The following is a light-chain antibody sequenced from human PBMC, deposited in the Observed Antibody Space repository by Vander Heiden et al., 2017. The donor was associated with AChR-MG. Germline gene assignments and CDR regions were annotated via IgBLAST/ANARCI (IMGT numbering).Light chain of an antibody. V-gene: IGKV3-11*01. Sequence: EIVLTQSPATLSLSVGERATLSCRASHSISTYLAWYQQKPGQAPRLLIYDASNRANGIPDRFSGSGSGKDFTLTSSSLDHEDVAVYYWQQRRALWTFGQGTKVEIK. J-gene: IGKJ1*01. CDR2: DAS. CDR1: HSISTY. CDR3: QQRRALWT.